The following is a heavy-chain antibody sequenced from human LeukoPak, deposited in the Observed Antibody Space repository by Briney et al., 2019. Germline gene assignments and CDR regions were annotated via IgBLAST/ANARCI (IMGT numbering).Heavy chain of an antibody. J-gene: IGHJ4*02. V-gene: IGHV5-51*01. D-gene: IGHD2-2*02. CDR1: GYRFTSYW. Sequence: GESLKISCKGSGYRFTSYWIGWVRQMPGKGLEWMGIIYPGDSDTRYSPSFQGQVTISADKSISTAYLQWSSLKASDTAMYYCARHEDIVVVPAAIDYWGQGTLVTVSS. CDR2: IYPGDSDT. CDR3: ARHEDIVVVPAAIDY.